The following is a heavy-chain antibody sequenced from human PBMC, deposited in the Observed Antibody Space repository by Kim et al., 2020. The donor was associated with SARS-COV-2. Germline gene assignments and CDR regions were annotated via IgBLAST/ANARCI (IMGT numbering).Heavy chain of an antibody. V-gene: IGHV3-9*01. CDR2: ISWNSGSI. J-gene: IGHJ4*02. D-gene: IGHD1-26*01. CDR1: GFTFDDYA. Sequence: GGSLRLSCAGSGFTFDDYAMHWVRQAPGKGLEWVSGISWNSGSIGYADSVKGRFTISRDNAKNSLYLQMNSLRAEDTALYYCAKGRPYIVGAPSFDYWGQGTLVTVSS. CDR3: AKGRPYIVGAPSFDY.